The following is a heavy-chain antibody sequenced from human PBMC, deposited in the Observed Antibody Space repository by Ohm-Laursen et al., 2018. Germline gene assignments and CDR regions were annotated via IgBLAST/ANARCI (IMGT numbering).Heavy chain of an antibody. CDR1: GFSFSNAW. D-gene: IGHD2-15*01. Sequence: SLRLSCAAPGFSFSNAWMSWVRQAPGKGLEWIGRIKTRSHGATTDYAAPVTGRFTISRDDSKNTLYLQIDSLKTEDTAVYYCTTDPAEGYYFDYWGLGTLVTVSS. V-gene: IGHV3-15*01. CDR3: TTDPAEGYYFDY. J-gene: IGHJ4*02. CDR2: IKTRSHGATT.